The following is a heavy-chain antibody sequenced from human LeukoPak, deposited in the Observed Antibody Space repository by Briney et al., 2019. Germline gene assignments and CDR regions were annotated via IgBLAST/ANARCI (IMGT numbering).Heavy chain of an antibody. CDR3: ARARAHYYYYGMDV. V-gene: IGHV7-4-1*02. CDR2: INTNTGNP. Sequence: ASVKVSCKASGYTFTSYAMNWARQAPGQGLEWMGWINTNTGNPTYAQGFTGRFVFSLDTSVSTAYLQISSLKAEDTAVYYCARARAHYYYYGMDVWGQGTTVTVSS. J-gene: IGHJ6*02. CDR1: GYTFTSYA.